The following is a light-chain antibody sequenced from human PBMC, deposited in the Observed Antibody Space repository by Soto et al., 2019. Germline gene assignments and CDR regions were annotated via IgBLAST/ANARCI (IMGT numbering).Light chain of an antibody. V-gene: IGKV3-11*01. CDR2: DVS. CDR1: QNISNY. Sequence: IVLIQSASTLSVSPGERATLSWWASQNISNYLIWYQQKPGQAPRLLIYDVSNRATDIPARFSGSGYGTVFNLTISSLETEDLAVYYCQQRSNWPRTFGQGTKVDIK. CDR3: QQRSNWPRT. J-gene: IGKJ1*01.